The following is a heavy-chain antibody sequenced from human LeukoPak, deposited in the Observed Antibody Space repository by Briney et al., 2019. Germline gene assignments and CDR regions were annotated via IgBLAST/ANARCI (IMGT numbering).Heavy chain of an antibody. CDR3: ARDRIRDEQTYGMDV. CDR2: INPSGGST. D-gene: IGHD3-10*01. J-gene: IGHJ6*02. CDR1: GYTFTSYY. V-gene: IGHV1-46*01. Sequence: ASVKVSCKASGYTFTSYYMHWVRQAPGQGLEWMGIINPSGGSTSYAQKFQGRVTMTRDTSTSTVYMELSSLGSEDTAVYYCARDRIRDEQTYGMDVWGQGTTVTVSS.